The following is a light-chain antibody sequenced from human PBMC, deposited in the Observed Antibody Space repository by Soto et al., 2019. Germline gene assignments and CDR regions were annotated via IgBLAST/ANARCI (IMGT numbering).Light chain of an antibody. J-gene: IGKJ1*01. CDR2: GAS. CDR1: QSVSSN. CDR3: QQYGNTPWT. V-gene: IGKV3-20*01. Sequence: EIVMTQSPVTLSVSPGERVTLSCRASQSVSSNLAWYQQKPGQAPRLLIYGASSRATGIPDRFSGSGSGTDFTLTISRLEPEDFAVFYCQQYGNTPWTFGQGTKVDIK.